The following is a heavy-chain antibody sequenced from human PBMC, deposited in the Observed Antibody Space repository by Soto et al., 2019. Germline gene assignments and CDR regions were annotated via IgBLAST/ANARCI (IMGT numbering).Heavy chain of an antibody. Sequence: LKNSWRGCEYSFANLGVRWVLQIHGKGLEWMWIIYPGDSDTGYSPSFQGQVAISADKSISTAYLQWSSLKDSDTVMYYCARQWYCSSTSCSTYYYAYGMDVCGQGTTVTVS. CDR3: ARQWYCSSTSCSTYYYAYGMDV. V-gene: IGHV5-51*01. CDR1: EYSFANLG. D-gene: IGHD2-2*01. J-gene: IGHJ6*02. CDR2: IYPGDSDT.